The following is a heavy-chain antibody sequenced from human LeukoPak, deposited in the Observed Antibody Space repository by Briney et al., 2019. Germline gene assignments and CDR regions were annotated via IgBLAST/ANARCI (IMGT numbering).Heavy chain of an antibody. V-gene: IGHV4-39*01. Sequence: PSQSLSLTRTVSVGSLSISSYYCGSSRQPPGKGLGWNGSIYYSGRPYYNPSRKSRLTLSVDTSNNQLSRKLISVTAADTAVYYCAGSKGGLVIFVGINWFDLGGRGTVVTVS. D-gene: IGHD3-9*01. J-gene: IGHJ5*02. CDR1: VGSLSISSYY. CDR3: AGSKGGLVIFVGINWFDL. CDR2: IYYSGRP.